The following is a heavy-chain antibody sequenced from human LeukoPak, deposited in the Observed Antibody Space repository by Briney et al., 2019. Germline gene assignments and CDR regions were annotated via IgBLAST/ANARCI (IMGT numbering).Heavy chain of an antibody. D-gene: IGHD1-26*01. J-gene: IGHJ4*02. CDR3: AKDDGSYFSLVDY. CDR2: IIPIFGSA. V-gene: IGHV1-69*05. Sequence: SVKVSCKASGGTFSSYSVSWVRQAPGQGLEWMGGIIPIFGSAKYAQKFQGRVTITTDESTSTVYMELSSLRSEDTAVYYCAKDDGSYFSLVDYWGQGTLVTVSS. CDR1: GGTFSSYS.